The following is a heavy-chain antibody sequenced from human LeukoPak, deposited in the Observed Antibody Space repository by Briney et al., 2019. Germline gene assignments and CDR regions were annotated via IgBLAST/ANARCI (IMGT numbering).Heavy chain of an antibody. CDR2: ISAYNGNT. CDR3: ARIGVVLLWFGESKHAFDI. V-gene: IGHV1-18*01. J-gene: IGHJ3*02. Sequence: GASVKVSCKPSGATFSSYGISWVRQAPGQGLEWMGWISAYNGNTNYAQKLQGRVTMTTDTSTSTAYMELRSLRSDDTAVYYCARIGVVLLWFGESKHAFDIWGQGTMVTVSS. CDR1: GATFSSYG. D-gene: IGHD3-10*01.